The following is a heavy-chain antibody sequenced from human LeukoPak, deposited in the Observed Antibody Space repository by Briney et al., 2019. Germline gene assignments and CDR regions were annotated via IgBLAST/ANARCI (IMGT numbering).Heavy chain of an antibody. CDR3: ARGVDYYENSGTIDY. D-gene: IGHD3-22*01. J-gene: IGHJ4*02. V-gene: IGHV3-23*01. CDR2: ISGSGDST. Sequence: PGGSLRLSCAASGFTFSSYVMSWVRQAPGKGLEWVSGISGSGDSTYYADSVKGRFTISRDNSKNTLYLQMNSLRAEDTAVYYCARGVDYYENSGTIDYWGQGTLVTVSS. CDR1: GFTFSSYV.